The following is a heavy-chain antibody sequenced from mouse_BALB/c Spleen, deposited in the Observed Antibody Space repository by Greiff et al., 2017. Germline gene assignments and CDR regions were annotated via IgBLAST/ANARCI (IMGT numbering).Heavy chain of an antibody. CDR1: GFTFSDYY. J-gene: IGHJ4*01. Sequence: EVQLVESGGGLVKPGGSLKLSCAASGFTFSDYYMYWVRHTPEERLEWVATISDGGSYTYYPDSVKGRFTVSRDNAKNNLYLQMSSLKSEDTAMYYCERKGRRAMDYWGQGTSVTVSS. V-gene: IGHV5-4*02. CDR3: ERKGRRAMDY. CDR2: ISDGGSYT.